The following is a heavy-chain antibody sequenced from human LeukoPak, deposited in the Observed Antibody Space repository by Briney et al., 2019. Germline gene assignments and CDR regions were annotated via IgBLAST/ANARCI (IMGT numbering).Heavy chain of an antibody. CDR2: ISAYNGNT. D-gene: IGHD3-9*01. CDR3: AREVLRYFDWLSHFDY. CDR1: GYTFTSYG. Sequence: ASMKVSCKASGYTFTSYGISWVRQAPGQGLEWMGWISAYNGNTNYAQKLQGRVTMSTDTSTSTAYMELRSLRSDDTAVYYCAREVLRYFDWLSHFDYWGQGTLVTVSS. J-gene: IGHJ4*02. V-gene: IGHV1-18*01.